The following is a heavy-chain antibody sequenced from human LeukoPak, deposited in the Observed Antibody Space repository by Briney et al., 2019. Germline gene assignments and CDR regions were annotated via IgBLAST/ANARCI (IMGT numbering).Heavy chain of an antibody. D-gene: IGHD3-3*01. V-gene: IGHV3-23*01. CDR1: GFTFSSYA. CDR2: IDGSAGST. J-gene: IGHJ4*02. Sequence: GGSLRLSCAASGFTFSSYAMSWVRQAPGKGLEWVSGIDGSAGSTYYADSVKGRFTISRDNSKNTLYLQMNSLRAEDTAVYYCARGPPYYDFWSGYYRFDYWGQGTLVTVSS. CDR3: ARGPPYYDFWSGYYRFDY.